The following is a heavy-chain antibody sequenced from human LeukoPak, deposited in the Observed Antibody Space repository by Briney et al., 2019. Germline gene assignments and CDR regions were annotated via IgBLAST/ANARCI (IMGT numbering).Heavy chain of an antibody. V-gene: IGHV3-48*04. CDR1: GFTFSTYS. J-gene: IGHJ3*02. Sequence: PGGSLRLSCAASGFTFSTYSMNWVRQAPGKGLEWVSYISSSSSTIYYADSVKGRFTISRDNAKNSLYLQMDSLRAEDTAVYYCARDPNGDYVGAFEILGQGTMVTVSS. CDR2: ISSSSSTI. CDR3: ARDPNGDYVGAFEI. D-gene: IGHD4-17*01.